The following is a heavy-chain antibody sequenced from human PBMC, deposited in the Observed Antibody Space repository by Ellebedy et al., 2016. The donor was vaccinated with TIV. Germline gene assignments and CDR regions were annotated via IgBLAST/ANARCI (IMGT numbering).Heavy chain of an antibody. CDR2: FDPEDGET. CDR3: AILWFGYYYYGMDV. V-gene: IGHV1-24*01. D-gene: IGHD3-10*01. J-gene: IGHJ6*02. CDR1: GYTLTELS. Sequence: GESLKISXKVSGYTLTELSMHWVRQAPGKGLEWMGGFDPEDGETIYAQKFQGRVTMTEDTSTDTAYMELSSLRSEDTAVYYCAILWFGYYYYGMDVWGQGTTVTVSS.